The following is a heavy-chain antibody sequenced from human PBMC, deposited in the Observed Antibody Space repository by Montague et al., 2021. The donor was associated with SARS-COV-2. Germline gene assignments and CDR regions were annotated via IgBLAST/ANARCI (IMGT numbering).Heavy chain of an antibody. CDR2: IDHSGST. J-gene: IGHJ6*02. CDR1: GGSFSGYY. V-gene: IGHV4-34*01. Sequence: SETLSLTCAVYGGSFSGYYWSWIRQPPGKGLEWIGEIDHSGSTNYNPSLKSRVTISVDTSKNQFSLELSSVTAADTAVYYCARALPVTTSFYSYYGMDVWGQGTTVTVSS. D-gene: IGHD4-17*01. CDR3: ARALPVTTSFYSYYGMDV.